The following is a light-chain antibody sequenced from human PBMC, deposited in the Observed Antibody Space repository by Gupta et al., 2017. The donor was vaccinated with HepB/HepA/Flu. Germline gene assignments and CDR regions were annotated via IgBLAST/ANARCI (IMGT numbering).Light chain of an antibody. CDR3: QQRSNWPPSLT. J-gene: IGKJ4*01. CDR2: DAS. CDR1: QSVSSY. V-gene: IGKV3-11*01. Sequence: GERATLSCRASQSVSSYLAWYQQKPGQAPRLLIYDASNRATGIPARFSGSGSGTDFTLTISSLEPEDFAVYYCQQRSNWPPSLTFGGGTKVEIK.